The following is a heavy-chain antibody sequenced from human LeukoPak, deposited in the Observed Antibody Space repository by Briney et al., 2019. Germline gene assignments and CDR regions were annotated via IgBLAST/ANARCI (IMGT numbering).Heavy chain of an antibody. J-gene: IGHJ4*02. Sequence: GGSLRLSCAASGFTFSSYGMHWVRQAPGKGLDWVSAISGSGGSTYYADSVKGRFTISRDNSKNTLYLQMNSLRAEDTAVYYCAKDPRATVVTPGGYFDYWGQGTLVTVSS. V-gene: IGHV3-23*01. CDR2: ISGSGGST. D-gene: IGHD4-23*01. CDR1: GFTFSSYG. CDR3: AKDPRATVVTPGGYFDY.